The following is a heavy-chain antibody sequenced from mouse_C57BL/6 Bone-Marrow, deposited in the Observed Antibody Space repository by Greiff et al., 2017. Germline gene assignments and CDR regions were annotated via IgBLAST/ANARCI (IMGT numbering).Heavy chain of an antibody. CDR3: TTEVYYGNYESAY. V-gene: IGHV14-4*01. CDR1: GFNIKDDY. Sequence: VQLQQSGAELVRPGASVKLSCTASGFNIKDDYMHWVKQRPEQGLEWIGWIDPANGDTEYASKFQGKATITADTSSNTAYLQLSSLTSEDTAVYYCTTEVYYGNYESAYWGQGTLVTVSA. J-gene: IGHJ3*01. CDR2: IDPANGDT. D-gene: IGHD2-1*01.